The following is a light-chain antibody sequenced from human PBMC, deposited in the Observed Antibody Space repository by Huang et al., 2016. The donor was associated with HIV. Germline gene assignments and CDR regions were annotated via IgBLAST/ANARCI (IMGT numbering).Light chain of an antibody. V-gene: IGKV4-1*01. Sequence: DIVMTQSPDSLAVSLGERATINCKSSQNLFYSSNNKNYLVWYQQKPRQPPKLLLYWASTRESGVPDRFSGSGSGRDFTLTISSLQAEDVAVYYCQQHFNSWTFGQGTKVEIK. CDR2: WAS. CDR1: QNLFYSSNNKNY. J-gene: IGKJ1*01. CDR3: QQHFNSWT.